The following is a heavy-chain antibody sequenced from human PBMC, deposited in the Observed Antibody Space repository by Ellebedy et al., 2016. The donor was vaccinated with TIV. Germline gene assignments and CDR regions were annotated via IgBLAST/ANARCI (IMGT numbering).Heavy chain of an antibody. CDR2: IGGDGAST. CDR1: GFSFSSFA. D-gene: IGHD3-16*01. V-gene: IGHV3-23*01. CDR3: AKGSSSGFNYDRVGFEY. Sequence: GESLKISCAASGFSFSSFAMHWVRQAPGKGLEWLSVIGGDGASTYHTDSVKGRFTISRDNYKNTLYLQMNRLRTEDTAVYYCAKGSSSGFNYDRVGFEYWGQGTLVTVSS. J-gene: IGHJ4*02.